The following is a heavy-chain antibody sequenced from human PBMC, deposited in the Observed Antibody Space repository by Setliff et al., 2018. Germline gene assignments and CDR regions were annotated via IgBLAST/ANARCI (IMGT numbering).Heavy chain of an antibody. J-gene: IGHJ4*02. CDR2: IIHSGST. Sequence: SETLSLTCAVYGGSFSGYYWSWIRQPPGKRLEWIGEIIHSGSTSYNPSLKSRVTISMDTSKNQFSLKVPSVTAADTAVYYCARSFSRSGKFLLDYWGQGALVTVSS. CDR1: GGSFSGYY. D-gene: IGHD1-26*01. CDR3: ARSFSRSGKFLLDY. V-gene: IGHV4-34*12.